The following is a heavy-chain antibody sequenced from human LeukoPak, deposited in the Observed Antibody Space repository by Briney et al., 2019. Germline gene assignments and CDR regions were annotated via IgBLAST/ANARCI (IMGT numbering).Heavy chain of an antibody. J-gene: IGHJ4*02. Sequence: SETLSLTCTVSGGSISSSSYYWGWIRQPPGKGLEWIGSIYYSGSTYYNPSLKSRVTISVDTSKNQFSLKLSSVTAADTAVYYCARRPSYYGSGSPGDYWGQGTLVTVSS. CDR3: ARRPSYYGSGSPGDY. D-gene: IGHD3-10*01. CDR2: IYYSGST. CDR1: GGSISSSSYY. V-gene: IGHV4-39*07.